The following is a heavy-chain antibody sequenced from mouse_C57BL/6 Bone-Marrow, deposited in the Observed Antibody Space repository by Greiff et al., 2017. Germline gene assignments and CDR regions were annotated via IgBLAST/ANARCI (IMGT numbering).Heavy chain of an antibody. Sequence: EVQLQQSGAELVRPGASVKLSCTASGFNIKDDYMHWVKQRPEQGLEWIGWIDPENGDTEYASKFQGKATITADTSSNTAYLQLSRLTSEDTAVYYCTTKRVYYYGSGGYFDVWGTGTTVTVSS. CDR2: IDPENGDT. V-gene: IGHV14-4*01. CDR1: GFNIKDDY. D-gene: IGHD1-1*01. J-gene: IGHJ1*03. CDR3: TTKRVYYYGSGGYFDV.